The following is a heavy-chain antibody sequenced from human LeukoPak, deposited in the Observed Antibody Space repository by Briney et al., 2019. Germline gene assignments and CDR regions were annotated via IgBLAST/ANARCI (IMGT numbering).Heavy chain of an antibody. CDR1: GGSLNNYA. CDR3: ARDRDNSFHT. CDR2: IIPILGTA. J-gene: IGHJ5*02. Sequence: ASVKVSCKASGGSLNNYAITWVRQAPGQGPEWMGRIIPILGTADYARRFQGRVTITADESTGTAYMSLSSLISDDTAVYYCARDRDNSFHTWGQGTLDTVSS. V-gene: IGHV1-69*11.